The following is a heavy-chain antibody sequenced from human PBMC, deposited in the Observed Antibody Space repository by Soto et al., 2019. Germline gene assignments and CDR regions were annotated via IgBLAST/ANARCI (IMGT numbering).Heavy chain of an antibody. D-gene: IGHD2-21*02. J-gene: IGHJ6*02. CDR2: IWYDGSNK. CDR1: GFTFSSYG. V-gene: IGHV3-33*01. CDR3: AREHIVVVTATYYYYYGMDV. Sequence: SLRLSCAASGFTFSSYGMHWVRQAPGKGLEWVAVIWYDGSNKYYADSVKGRFTISRDNSKNTLYLQMNSLRAEDTAVYYCAREHIVVVTATYYYYYGMDVWGQGTTVTVSS.